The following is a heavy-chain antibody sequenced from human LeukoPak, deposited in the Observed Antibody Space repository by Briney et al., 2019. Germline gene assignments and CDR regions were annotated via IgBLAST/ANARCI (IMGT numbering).Heavy chain of an antibody. D-gene: IGHD6-19*01. CDR2: IINDGSYT. Sequence: PGGSLRLSCAASGFTFSPVWMHWVRQAPGKGLMWVSHIINDGSYTTYADSVKGRFTISRDNAKNTLYLQMNSLRAEDTAVYYCARSSGPDYWGQGTLVTVSS. V-gene: IGHV3-74*01. J-gene: IGHJ4*02. CDR1: GFTFSPVW. CDR3: ARSSGPDY.